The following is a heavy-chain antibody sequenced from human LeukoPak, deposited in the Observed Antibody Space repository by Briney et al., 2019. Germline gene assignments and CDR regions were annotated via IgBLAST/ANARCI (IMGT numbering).Heavy chain of an antibody. CDR2: IYYSGST. CDR1: GGSISSYY. J-gene: IGHJ4*02. Sequence: SETLSLTCTVSGGSISSYYWSWIRQPPGKGLEWIGYIYYSGSTNYNPSLKSRVTISVDTSKNQFSLKLSSVTAADTAVYYCARVVVVGDNYFDYWGQGTLVTVSS. D-gene: IGHD2-15*01. CDR3: ARVVVVGDNYFDY. V-gene: IGHV4-59*01.